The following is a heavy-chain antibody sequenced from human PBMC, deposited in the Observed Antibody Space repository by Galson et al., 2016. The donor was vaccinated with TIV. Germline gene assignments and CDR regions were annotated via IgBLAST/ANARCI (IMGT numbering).Heavy chain of an antibody. J-gene: IGHJ4*02. D-gene: IGHD3-16*01. Sequence: QVELQESGPGLVKPSETLSLTCSVSGGSITSFYWSWIRQPPGKGLEWIGYIYFDGSTIYNPSLKRRVTVSVDTARNEFSLTLGSGTAAATAGYYWAREGSVDYDWGRAAFDNWGQGTLVTVSS. CDR2: IYFDGST. CDR1: GGSITSFY. V-gene: IGHV4-59*01. CDR3: AREGSVDYDWGRAAFDN.